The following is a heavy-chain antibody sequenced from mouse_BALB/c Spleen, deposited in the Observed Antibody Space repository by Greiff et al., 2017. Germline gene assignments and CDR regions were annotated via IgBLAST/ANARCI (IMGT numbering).Heavy chain of an antibody. J-gene: IGHJ4*01. Sequence: QVQLKESGPGLVAPSQSLSITCTVSGFSLTSYGVHWVRQPPGKGLEWLGVIWAGGSTNYNSALMSRLSISKNNSKSQVFLKMNSLQTDDTAMYYCARGGYGSSYDYAMDYWGQGTSVTVSS. V-gene: IGHV2-9*02. CDR3: ARGGYGSSYDYAMDY. CDR1: GFSLTSYG. D-gene: IGHD1-1*01. CDR2: IWAGGST.